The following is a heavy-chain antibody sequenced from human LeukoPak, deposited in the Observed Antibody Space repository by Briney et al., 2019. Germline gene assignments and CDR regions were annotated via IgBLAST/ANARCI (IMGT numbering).Heavy chain of an antibody. CDR3: ARALDFDIVVVPAAMVGWFDP. Sequence: GASVKVSCKASGYTFTSYGISWVRQAPGQGLEWMGWISAYNGNTNYAQKLQGRVTMTTDTSTSTAYMELRSLRFDDTAVYYCARALDFDIVVVPAAMVGWFDPWGQGTLVTVSS. J-gene: IGHJ5*02. CDR2: ISAYNGNT. V-gene: IGHV1-18*01. D-gene: IGHD2-2*01. CDR1: GYTFTSYG.